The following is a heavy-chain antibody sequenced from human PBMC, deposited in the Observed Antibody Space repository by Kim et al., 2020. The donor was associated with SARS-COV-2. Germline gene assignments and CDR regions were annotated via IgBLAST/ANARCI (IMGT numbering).Heavy chain of an antibody. CDR1: GYTFTSYD. CDR2: MNPNSGNT. J-gene: IGHJ6*02. CDR3: ARTDIVVVPAAHRGGYYYYGMDV. D-gene: IGHD2-2*01. V-gene: IGHV1-8*01. Sequence: ASVKVSCKASGYTFTSYDINRVRQATGQGLEWMGWMNPNSGNTGYAQKFQGRVTMTRNTSISTAYMELSSLRSEDTAVYYCARTDIVVVPAAHRGGYYYYGMDVWGQGTTVTVSS.